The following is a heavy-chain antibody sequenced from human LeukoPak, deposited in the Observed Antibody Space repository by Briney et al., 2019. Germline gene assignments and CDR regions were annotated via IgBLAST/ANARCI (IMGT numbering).Heavy chain of an antibody. V-gene: IGHV3-30*02. J-gene: IGHJ1*01. CDR3: AKGSDTRH. D-gene: IGHD2-2*01. Sequence: GGSLRLSCAASGFTFSTYGMHWVRQAPGKGLEWVAFIRLDGVTTYHADSVKGRFTISRDNSKNTLYLQMNSLRTEDTAMYYCAKGSDTRHWGQGTLVIVSS. CDR2: IRLDGVTT. CDR1: GFTFSTYG.